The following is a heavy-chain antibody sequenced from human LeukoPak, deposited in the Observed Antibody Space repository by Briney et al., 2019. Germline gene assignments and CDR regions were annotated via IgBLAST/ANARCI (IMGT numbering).Heavy chain of an antibody. CDR3: ARDLPLRRGSSWPPYFDY. CDR2: INPNSGGT. Sequence: GASVKVSCKASGYTFTGYYMHWVRQAPGQGLEWMGWINPNSGGTNYAQKFQGRVTMTRDTSISTAYMELSRLRSDDTAVYYCARDLPLRRGSSWPPYFDYWGQGTLVTVSS. D-gene: IGHD6-13*01. CDR1: GYTFTGYY. V-gene: IGHV1-2*02. J-gene: IGHJ4*02.